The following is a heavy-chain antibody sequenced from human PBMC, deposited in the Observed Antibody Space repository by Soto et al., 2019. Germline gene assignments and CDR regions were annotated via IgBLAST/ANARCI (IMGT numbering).Heavy chain of an antibody. V-gene: IGHV1-46*01. CDR1: GYTFTSTW. D-gene: IGHD3-16*01. Sequence: ASVKVSCKASGYTFTSTWMHWVRQAPGQGLEWMGIINPYGGAATYAEKFQGRVTMTRDTSTATDYMELSSLRSEDTAVYYCARDLGGVPPYYYYGMDVWGQGTTVTVS. CDR2: INPYGGAA. J-gene: IGHJ6*02. CDR3: ARDLGGVPPYYYYGMDV.